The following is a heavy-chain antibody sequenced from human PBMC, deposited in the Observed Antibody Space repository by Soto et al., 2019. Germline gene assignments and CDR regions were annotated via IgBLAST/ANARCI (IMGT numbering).Heavy chain of an antibody. CDR1: GYTFTSYA. CDR3: ARARGMVVVTAMTSWIVY. CDR2: INAGNVNT. J-gene: IGHJ4*02. Sequence: ASVKVSCKASGYTFTSYAMHWVREAPGQRLERMGWINAGNVNTKYSQKFQGRVTITRDTCASTAYMELSSLRSEDTAVYYCARARGMVVVTAMTSWIVYWGQGTLVTVSS. V-gene: IGHV1-3*01. D-gene: IGHD2-21*02.